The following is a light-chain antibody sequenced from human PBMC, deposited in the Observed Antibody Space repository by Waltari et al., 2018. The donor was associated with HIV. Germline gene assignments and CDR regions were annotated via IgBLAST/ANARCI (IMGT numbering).Light chain of an antibody. CDR1: QRISSN. CDR3: QQYNNFPLT. V-gene: IGKV3-15*01. CDR2: RSS. J-gene: IGKJ4*01. Sequence: EIVMTQSSATLSVSPGERVTLSCRASQRISSNLVWYQQKPGQAPRPLIYRSSSRATGIPARFSGSGSGTEFTLTISSLQSEDFAVYYCQQYNNFPLTFGGGTKVEIK.